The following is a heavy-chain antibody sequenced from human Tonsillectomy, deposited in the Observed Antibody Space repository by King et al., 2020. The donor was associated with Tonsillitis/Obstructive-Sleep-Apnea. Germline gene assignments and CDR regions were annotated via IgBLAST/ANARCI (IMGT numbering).Heavy chain of an antibody. CDR3: GRIKAHAFDI. CDR1: GGSFSGYY. J-gene: IGHJ3*02. CDR2: INHSGST. Sequence: VQLQQWGAGLLKPSETLSLTCAVYGGSFSGYYWSWIRQPPGKGLEWIGEINHSGSTNYNPSLKSRVTISVDTSKNQFSLNLSSATAADTAVYYCGRIKAHAFDIGGQGTMVTISS. V-gene: IGHV4-34*01.